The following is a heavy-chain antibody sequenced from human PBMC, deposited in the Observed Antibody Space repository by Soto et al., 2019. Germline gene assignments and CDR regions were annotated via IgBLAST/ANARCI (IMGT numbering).Heavy chain of an antibody. Sequence: KSSETLSLTCAVYGGSFSGYYWSWIRQPPGKGLEWIGEINHSGSTNYNPSLKSRVTISVDTSKNQFSLKLSSVTAADTAVYYCARELAGSGSYTYNWFDPWGQGTLVTVSS. CDR3: ARELAGSGSYTYNWFDP. V-gene: IGHV4-34*01. CDR1: GGSFSGYY. CDR2: INHSGST. D-gene: IGHD3-10*01. J-gene: IGHJ5*02.